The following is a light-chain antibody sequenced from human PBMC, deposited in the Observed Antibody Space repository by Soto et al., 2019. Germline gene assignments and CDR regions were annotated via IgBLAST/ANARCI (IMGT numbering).Light chain of an antibody. CDR3: QQYDSVFT. V-gene: IGKV1-5*03. CDR1: QSISSW. CDR2: KAS. J-gene: IGKJ5*01. Sequence: DIQMTQSPSSLSASVGDRVTITCRASQSISSWLAWYQQKPGKAPKLLIYKASSLESGVPSRFSGSGSGTDFTFTISSLQAEDIATYFCQQYDSVFTFGQGTRLEIK.